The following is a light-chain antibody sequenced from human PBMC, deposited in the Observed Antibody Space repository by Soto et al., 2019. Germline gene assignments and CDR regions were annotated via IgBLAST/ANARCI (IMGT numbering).Light chain of an antibody. CDR1: QGIRSA. V-gene: IGKV1-6*01. J-gene: IGKJ1*01. Sequence: AIQVTQSPSSLSASVGDRVTITCRTSQGIRSALGWYQQKPGKVPKLLIYAASTLQSGVPSRFSGSGSGRDFTLTINSLQPDDFATYYCQQYKSYWTVGQGTKVDIK. CDR3: QQYKSYWT. CDR2: AAS.